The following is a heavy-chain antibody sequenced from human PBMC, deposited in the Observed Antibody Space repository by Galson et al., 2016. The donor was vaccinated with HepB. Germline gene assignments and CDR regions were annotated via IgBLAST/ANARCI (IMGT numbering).Heavy chain of an antibody. CDR1: GFTFSPSA. J-gene: IGHJ6*02. CDR2: IVVGSGNT. D-gene: IGHD3-16*01. CDR3: AAEPLRMGINYYYAMDV. Sequence: SVKVSCKASGFTFSPSAVQWVRQARGQRLELIGWIVVGSGNTNYEQKFQERVTISRDMSTSTAYMELSSLRSEDTAVYYCAAEPLRMGINYYYAMDVWGQGTTVTVSS. V-gene: IGHV1-58*01.